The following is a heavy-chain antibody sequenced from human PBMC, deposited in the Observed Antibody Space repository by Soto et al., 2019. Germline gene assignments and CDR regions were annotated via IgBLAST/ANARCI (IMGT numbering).Heavy chain of an antibody. CDR2: IMPIFAAP. V-gene: IGHV1-69*06. CDR1: GGTISTNV. CDR3: ATGARYCSGGSCYPDD. D-gene: IGHD2-15*01. Sequence: QVQLMQSGAEVKKPGSSVKVSCKVSGGTISTNVISWVRQAPGQGLEWMGEIMPIFAAPNNAQKFQGRLTITADTSTTTVYMELSSLTSEDTAVYFCATGARYCSGGSCYPDDWGQGTLVIVSS. J-gene: IGHJ4*02.